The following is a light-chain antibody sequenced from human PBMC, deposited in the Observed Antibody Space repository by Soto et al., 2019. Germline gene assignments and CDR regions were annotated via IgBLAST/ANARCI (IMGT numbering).Light chain of an antibody. J-gene: IGKJ5*01. CDR1: QSVSSN. CDR3: QQSNNWTPT. Sequence: EIVMTQSPATLSVSPGERATLSSRATQSVSSNLAWYQQKPGQAPRLLIYGASTRATGIPARFSGSRSGTEFTLTISILQSEDFAVYYCQQSNNWTPTFGQGTRLEIK. V-gene: IGKV3-15*01. CDR2: GAS.